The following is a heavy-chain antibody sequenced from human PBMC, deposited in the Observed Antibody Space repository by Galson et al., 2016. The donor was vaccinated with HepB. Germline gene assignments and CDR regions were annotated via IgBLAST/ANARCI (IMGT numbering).Heavy chain of an antibody. Sequence: PALVKPTQTLTLTCTFSGFSLSTNGVGVGWIRQPPGKALEWLALIYWDDDSRYRPSLRNRLNITRDTSKNQVVLRMTNVDPVDTATYYCVHKEAPFDYWGQGTLVTVSS. CDR3: VHKEAPFDY. V-gene: IGHV2-5*02. CDR2: IYWDDDS. J-gene: IGHJ4*02. CDR1: GFSLSTNGVG.